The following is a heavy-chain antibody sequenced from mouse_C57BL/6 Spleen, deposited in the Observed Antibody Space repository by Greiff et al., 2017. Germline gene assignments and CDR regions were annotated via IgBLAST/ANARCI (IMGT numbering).Heavy chain of an antibody. J-gene: IGHJ1*03. Sequence: EVMLVESGGGLVKPGGSLKLSCAASGFTFSSYAMSWVRQTPEKRLEWVATISDGGSYTYYPDNVKGRFTISRDNAKNNRYLQMSHLKSEDTAMYYCARDRRRDGYDFGVWGTGPTVTVSS. CDR1: GFTFSSYA. CDR2: ISDGGSYT. V-gene: IGHV5-4*01. D-gene: IGHD2-2*01. CDR3: ARDRRRDGYDFGV.